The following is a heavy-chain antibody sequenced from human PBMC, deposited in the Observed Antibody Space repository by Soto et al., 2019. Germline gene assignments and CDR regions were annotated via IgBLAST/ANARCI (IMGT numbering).Heavy chain of an antibody. V-gene: IGHV5-51*01. CDR2: IYPGDSDT. J-gene: IGHJ6*02. CDR1: GYSFTSYW. CDR3: ARQNMVRGVITSGMDV. Sequence: PGESLKISCKGSGYSFTSYWIGWVRQMPGKGLEWIGIIYPGDSDTRYSPSFQGQVTISADKSISTAYLQWSSLKASDTAMYYCARQNMVRGVITSGMDVWGQGTTVTVSS. D-gene: IGHD3-10*01.